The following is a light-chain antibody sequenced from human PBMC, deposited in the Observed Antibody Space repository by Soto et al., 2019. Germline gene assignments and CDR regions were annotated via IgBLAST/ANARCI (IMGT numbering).Light chain of an antibody. J-gene: IGLJ1*01. CDR1: SSDVGGYNY. CDR3: SSYTSSSTPTV. V-gene: IGLV2-14*01. Sequence: QSVLTQPASVSGSPGQSITISCTGTSSDVGGYNYVSWYQQHPGKAPKLMIYDVSIRPSGVSNRFSGSKSGNTASLTISGLQAEDEADYYCSSYTSSSTPTVFGTGTKLTVL. CDR2: DVS.